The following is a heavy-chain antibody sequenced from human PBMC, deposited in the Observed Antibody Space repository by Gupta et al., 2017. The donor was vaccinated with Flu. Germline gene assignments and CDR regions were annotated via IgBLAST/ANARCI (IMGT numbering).Heavy chain of an antibody. J-gene: IGHJ4*02. D-gene: IGHD4-4*01. CDR3: AHREVQSGGPYFDY. Sequence: ITLKESGPTLVKPTQTLTLTCTFSGFSLNTHGEGVGWIRQSPGEALEWLALIYWDDDKRYSPSLKDRLAITKDISRNQLVLAMTNVDPVDTATYYCAHREVQSGGPYFDYWGQGTLVTVSS. CDR2: IYWDDDK. CDR1: GFSLNTHGEG. V-gene: IGHV2-5*02.